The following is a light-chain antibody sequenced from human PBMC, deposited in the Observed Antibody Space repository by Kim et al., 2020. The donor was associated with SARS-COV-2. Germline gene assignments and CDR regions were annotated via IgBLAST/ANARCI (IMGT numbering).Light chain of an antibody. CDR2: LNSDGSH. Sequence: ASVKLTCTLSSGHGSYAIAWHQQQPEQGPRYLMKLNSDGSHSKGDGIPDRFSGSSSGAERYLTISSLQSEDEADYYCQTWGTGIVVFGGGTQLTVL. CDR3: QTWGTGIVV. V-gene: IGLV4-69*01. J-gene: IGLJ2*01. CDR1: SGHGSYA.